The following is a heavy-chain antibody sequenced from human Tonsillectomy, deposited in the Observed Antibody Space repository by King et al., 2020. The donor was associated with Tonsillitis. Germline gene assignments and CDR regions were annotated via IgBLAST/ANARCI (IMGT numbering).Heavy chain of an antibody. CDR3: ARPQDYYDSSGYLGYFDY. Sequence: VQLVESGGGLIQPGGSLRLSCAASGFTVSSNYMSWVRQAPGKGLEWVSVIYSGGITYYADSVKGRFTISRDNSKNTLYLQMNSLRAEDTAVYYCARPQDYYDSSGYLGYFDYWGQGTLVTVSS. D-gene: IGHD3-22*01. J-gene: IGHJ4*02. V-gene: IGHV3-53*01. CDR1: GFTVSSNY. CDR2: IYSGGIT.